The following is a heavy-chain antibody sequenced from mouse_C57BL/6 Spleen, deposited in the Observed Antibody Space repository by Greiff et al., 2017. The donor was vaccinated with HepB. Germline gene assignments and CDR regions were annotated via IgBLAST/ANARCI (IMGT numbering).Heavy chain of an antibody. D-gene: IGHD4-1*01. CDR1: GYTFTSYW. V-gene: IGHV1-5*01. CDR2: IYPGNSDT. CDR3: TRSEGTGTWYFDV. J-gene: IGHJ1*03. Sequence: VQLKQSGTVLARPGASVKMSCKTSGYTFTSYWMHWVKQRPGQGLEWIGAIYPGNSDTSYNQKFKGKAKLTAVTSASTAYMELSSLTNEDSAVYYCTRSEGTGTWYFDVWGTGTTVTVSS.